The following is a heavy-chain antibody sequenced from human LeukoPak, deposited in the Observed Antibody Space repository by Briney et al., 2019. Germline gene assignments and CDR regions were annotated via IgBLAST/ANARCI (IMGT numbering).Heavy chain of an antibody. CDR3: ARAAAGTFDY. Sequence: ASVKVSCKASGYTFTSYYMHWVRQAPGQGLEWMGIINPSGGSTSYAQKFQGRVTMTRNTSISTAYMELSNLRSEDTAVYYCARAAAGTFDYWGQGTLVTVSS. J-gene: IGHJ4*02. D-gene: IGHD6-13*01. V-gene: IGHV1-46*01. CDR1: GYTFTSYY. CDR2: INPSGGST.